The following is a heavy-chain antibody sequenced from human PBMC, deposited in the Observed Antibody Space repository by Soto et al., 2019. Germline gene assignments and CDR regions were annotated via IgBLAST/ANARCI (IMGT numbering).Heavy chain of an antibody. Sequence: QITLKESGPTLVRPTQTLTLTCTFSGFSLTTSGVGVGWIRQPPGKALEWLAVIYWDDDKSYSSSLKSRLTITKDTSKNQVDLTMTNMDPEDTATYYCARHPDCGFGSCSFDYWGQGTLVTVSS. CDR2: IYWDDDK. J-gene: IGHJ4*02. CDR1: GFSLTTSGVG. V-gene: IGHV2-5*02. CDR3: ARHPDCGFGSCSFDY. D-gene: IGHD3-10*01.